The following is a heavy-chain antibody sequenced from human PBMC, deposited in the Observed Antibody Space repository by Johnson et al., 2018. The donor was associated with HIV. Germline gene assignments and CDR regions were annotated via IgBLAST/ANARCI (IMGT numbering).Heavy chain of an antibody. D-gene: IGHD3-16*01. J-gene: IGHJ3*02. CDR2: INHDVSAI. CDR1: GFTVGSNS. Sequence: VQLVESGGGLIQPGGSLRLSCAASGFTVGSNSMTWVRHAPGKGLEWVDNINHDVSAIHYVDSVKGRFTISRDNAKRSLFLQMNSLRVEDTAVYFCGSLGDGHQKGAFEIWGHGTMVTVSS. V-gene: IGHV3-7*01. CDR3: GSLGDGHQKGAFEI.